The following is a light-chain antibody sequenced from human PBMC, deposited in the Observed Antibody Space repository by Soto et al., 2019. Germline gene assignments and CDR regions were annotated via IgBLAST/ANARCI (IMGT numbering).Light chain of an antibody. CDR2: YDS. CDR3: QVWDIMTDNYV. Sequence: SYELTQPPSVSVAPEKTTTITCGGNNIGDKRVHWYRQKPGQAPVLLISYDSDRPSGIPERFSGSKSGNTATLTISRVEAGDEADYYCQVWDIMTDNYVFGGGTKPTVL. CDR1: NIGDKR. J-gene: IGLJ1*01. V-gene: IGLV3-21*04.